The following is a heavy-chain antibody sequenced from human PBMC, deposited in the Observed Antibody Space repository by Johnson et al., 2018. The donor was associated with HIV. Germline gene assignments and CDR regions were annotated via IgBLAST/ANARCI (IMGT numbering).Heavy chain of an antibody. D-gene: IGHD4-23*01. CDR3: VNVRWPDAFDI. CDR1: GFTFSNAW. V-gene: IGHV3-15*01. CDR2: IKSKTDGGTT. Sequence: VQLVESGGGLIQPGGSLRLSCAASGFTFSNAWMSWVRQAPGKGLEWVGRIKSKTDGGTTDNAAPVKGRFTISRDDSKNTLYLQMNSLRAEDTAVYCCVNVRWPDAFDIWGQGTMGTVSS. J-gene: IGHJ3*02.